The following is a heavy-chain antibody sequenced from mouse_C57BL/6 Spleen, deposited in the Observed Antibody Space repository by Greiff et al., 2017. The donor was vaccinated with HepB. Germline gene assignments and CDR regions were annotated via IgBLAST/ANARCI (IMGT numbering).Heavy chain of an antibody. V-gene: IGHV1-52*01. D-gene: IGHD1-1*01. CDR2: IDPSDSET. Sequence: VQLQQSGAELVRPGSSVKLSCKASGYTFTSYWMHWVKRRPIQGLEWIGNIDPSDSETHYNQKFKDKATLTVDKSSSTAYMQLSSLTSEDSAVYYCASGYYYGSSYGYYAMDYWGQGTSVTVSS. CDR1: GYTFTSYW. CDR3: ASGYYYGSSYGYYAMDY. J-gene: IGHJ4*01.